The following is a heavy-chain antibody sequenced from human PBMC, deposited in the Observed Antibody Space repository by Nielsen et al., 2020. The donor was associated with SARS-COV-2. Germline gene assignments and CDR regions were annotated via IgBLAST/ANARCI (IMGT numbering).Heavy chain of an antibody. CDR1: GGSISSSSYY. CDR2: IYYSGST. Sequence: SETLSFTCTVSGGSISSSSYYWGWIRQPPGKGLEWIGSIYYSGSTYYNPSLKSRVTISVDTSKNQFSLKLSSVTAADTAVYYCARARASSGWYNFDYWGQGTLVTVSS. D-gene: IGHD6-19*01. CDR3: ARARASSGWYNFDY. V-gene: IGHV4-39*01. J-gene: IGHJ4*02.